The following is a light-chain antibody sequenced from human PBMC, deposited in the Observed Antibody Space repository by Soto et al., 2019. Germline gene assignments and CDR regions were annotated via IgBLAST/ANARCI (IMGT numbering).Light chain of an antibody. V-gene: IGKV3D-15*01. CDR3: QQYAGSPRT. CDR2: GAS. CDR1: QSVGSN. J-gene: IGKJ1*01. Sequence: EIVMTQSPATLSVSTGERATLSCRASQSVGSNLACYQQKPGQAPRLLIDGASTRAADIPDRFSGSGSGTDFTLTINRLEPEHFAVYYCQQYAGSPRTFGQGTKVDIK.